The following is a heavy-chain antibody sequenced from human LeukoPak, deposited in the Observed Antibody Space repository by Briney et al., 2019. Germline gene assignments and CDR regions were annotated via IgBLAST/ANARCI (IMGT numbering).Heavy chain of an antibody. CDR2: LDTGGAT. D-gene: IGHD3-22*01. CDR1: GFTVRSHF. Sequence: GGSLRLSCAVSGFTVRSHFMAWVRQAPGKGLEWVSVLDTGGATHYADSVKGRFSISRDNSKNTLYLQMNSLRAEDTAVYYCAKVRMITMIAYDAFDIWGQGTMVTVSS. J-gene: IGHJ3*02. CDR3: AKVRMITMIAYDAFDI. V-gene: IGHV3-53*01.